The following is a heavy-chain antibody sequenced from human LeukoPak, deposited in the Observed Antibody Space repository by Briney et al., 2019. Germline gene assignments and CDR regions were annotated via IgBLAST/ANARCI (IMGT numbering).Heavy chain of an antibody. D-gene: IGHD2-2*03. CDR3: TRVMDIVVVPAACFDY. CDR2: IRSKAYGGTT. V-gene: IGHV3-49*04. Sequence: QPGRSLRLSCTASGFTFGDYAMSWVRQAPGKGLEWVGFIRSKAYGGTTEYAASVKGRFTISRDDSKSIAYLQMNSLKTEDTAVYYCTRVMDIVVVPAACFDYWGQGTLVTVPS. J-gene: IGHJ4*02. CDR1: GFTFGDYA.